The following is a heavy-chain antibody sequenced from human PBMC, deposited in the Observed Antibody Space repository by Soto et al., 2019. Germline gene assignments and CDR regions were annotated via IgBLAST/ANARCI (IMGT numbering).Heavy chain of an antibody. CDR2: INAGNGNT. CDR1: GYTFTSYA. Sequence: ASVKVSCKASGYTFTSYAMHWVRQAPGQRLEWMGWINAGNGNTKYSQKFQGRVTITRDTSASTAYMELSSLRSEDTAVYYCAREDYYGSGSYYLAGWGQGTLVTVSS. D-gene: IGHD3-10*01. V-gene: IGHV1-3*01. CDR3: AREDYYGSGSYYLAG. J-gene: IGHJ4*02.